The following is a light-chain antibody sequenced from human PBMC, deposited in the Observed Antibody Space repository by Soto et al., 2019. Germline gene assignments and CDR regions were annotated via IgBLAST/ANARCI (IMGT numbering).Light chain of an antibody. CDR2: GAS. V-gene: IGKV3-15*01. CDR3: QQYSDWPL. J-gene: IGKJ3*01. CDR1: QSVSSA. Sequence: EIVMTQSPATLSVSPGERATLSCRASQSVSSALAWYQQKPGQAPRLLIYGASTRATGIPARFSGSGSGTEFTLTISSLQSEDLAVYYCQQYSDWPLFGPGTKVDIK.